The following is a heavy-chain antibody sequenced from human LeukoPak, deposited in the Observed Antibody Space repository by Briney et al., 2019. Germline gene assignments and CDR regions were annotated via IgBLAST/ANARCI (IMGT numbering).Heavy chain of an antibody. V-gene: IGHV4-59*08. J-gene: IGHJ4*02. Sequence: SETLSLTCTVSGGSISSYYWSWIRQPPGKGLEWIGYIYYSGSTNYNPSLKSRVTISVDTSKNQFSLKLSSVTAADTAMYYCARHGQDYYVPYYFDYWGQGTLVTVSS. CDR3: ARHGQDYYVPYYFDY. CDR1: GGSISSYY. D-gene: IGHD3-10*02. CDR2: IYYSGST.